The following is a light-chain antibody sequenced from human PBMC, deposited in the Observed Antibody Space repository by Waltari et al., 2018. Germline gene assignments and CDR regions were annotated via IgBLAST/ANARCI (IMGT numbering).Light chain of an antibody. V-gene: IGKV3-20*01. Sequence: EIVLTQSPGTLSLSPGERAHLSHRASQSVSSSNLAWLQQKPGHAPRLLIHGASSRATGIPDRFRGIGSGTDFTLTVSRLEPEDFAVYYCQQYGSSPITFGQGKRLEIK. J-gene: IGKJ5*01. CDR2: GAS. CDR1: QSVSSSN. CDR3: QQYGSSPIT.